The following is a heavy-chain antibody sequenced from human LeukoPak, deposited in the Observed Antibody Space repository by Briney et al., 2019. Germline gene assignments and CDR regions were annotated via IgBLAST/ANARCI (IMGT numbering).Heavy chain of an antibody. CDR1: GFTFSSYG. CDR3: ARASDDYGDPYYFDY. V-gene: IGHV3-33*01. CDR2: IWYDGSNK. J-gene: IGHJ4*02. D-gene: IGHD4-17*01. Sequence: GRSLRLSCAASGFTFSSYGMHWVRQAPGKGLEWVAVIWYDGSNKYYADSVKGRFTISRDNSKNTLYLQMNSLRAEDTAVYYCARASDDYGDPYYFDYWGQGTLVTVSS.